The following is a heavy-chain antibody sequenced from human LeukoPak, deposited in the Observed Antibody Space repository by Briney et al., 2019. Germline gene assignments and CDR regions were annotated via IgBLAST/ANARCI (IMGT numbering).Heavy chain of an antibody. CDR3: ARDGKLGYCSSTSCYLDAFDI. Sequence: SVKVSCKASGGTFSSYAISWVRQAPGQGLEWIGGIIPIFGTANYAQKFQGRVTITTDESTSTAYMELSSLRSEDTAVYYCARDGKLGYCSSTSCYLDAFDIWGQGTMVTVSS. CDR2: IIPIFGTA. D-gene: IGHD2-2*01. V-gene: IGHV1-69*05. J-gene: IGHJ3*02. CDR1: GGTFSSYA.